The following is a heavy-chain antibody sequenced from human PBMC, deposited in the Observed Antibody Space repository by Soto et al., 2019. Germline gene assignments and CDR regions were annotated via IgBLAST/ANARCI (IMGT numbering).Heavy chain of an antibody. V-gene: IGHV1-18*01. Sequence: QGQLVQSGAEVRKPGASVKVSCQASGYIFNNYGLSWVRQVPVQGLECVGWIGPYIGKTDYAQKFRERVTMTADPSTTTAYMELRSLTSDDSAFYYCARCYCSVGSCFTCWHFDLWCRGTLVTVS. CDR2: IGPYIGKT. D-gene: IGHD6-19*01. CDR3: ARCYCSVGSCFTCWHFDL. CDR1: GYIFNNYG. J-gene: IGHJ2*01.